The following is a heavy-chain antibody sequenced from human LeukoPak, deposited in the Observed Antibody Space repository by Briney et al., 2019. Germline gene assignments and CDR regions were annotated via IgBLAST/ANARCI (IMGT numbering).Heavy chain of an antibody. CDR3: ARDANYGGTNKSFDL. CDR2: IHHSGTT. CDR1: NYSISRAYY. Sequence: SETLSLTRAVSNYSISRAYYWGWIRQPPGKGLEWIGSIHHSGTTYSNPSLKSRVVISLDTSKNQFSLRLSSVAAADTAVYYCARDANYGGTNKSFDLWGRGTLVTVSS. D-gene: IGHD4-23*01. J-gene: IGHJ2*01. V-gene: IGHV4-38-2*02.